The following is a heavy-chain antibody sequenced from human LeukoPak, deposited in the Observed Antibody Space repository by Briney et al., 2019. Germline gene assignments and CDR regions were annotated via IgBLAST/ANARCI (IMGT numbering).Heavy chain of an antibody. Sequence: GGSLRLSCAASGFTFSSYAMHWVRQAPGKGLEYVPAISSNGGSTYYANSVKGRFTISRDNSKNTLYLQMNSLRAEDTAVYYCARGPSGYHNTGGQGTLVTVSS. CDR2: ISSNGGST. D-gene: IGHD5-12*01. V-gene: IGHV3-64*01. J-gene: IGHJ4*02. CDR3: ARGPSGYHNT. CDR1: GFTFSSYA.